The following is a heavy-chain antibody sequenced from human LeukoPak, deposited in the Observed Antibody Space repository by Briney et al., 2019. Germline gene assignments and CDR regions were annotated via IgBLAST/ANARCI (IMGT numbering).Heavy chain of an antibody. Sequence: PSETLSLTCTVSGGSISSYYWSWIRQPPGKGLEWIGYIYYSGSTYYNPSLKSRVTISVDTSKNQFSLKLSSVTAADTAVYYCARDRAAAARAMYAFDIWGQGTMVTVSS. V-gene: IGHV4-59*12. CDR1: GGSISSYY. CDR2: IYYSGST. CDR3: ARDRAAAARAMYAFDI. D-gene: IGHD6-13*01. J-gene: IGHJ3*02.